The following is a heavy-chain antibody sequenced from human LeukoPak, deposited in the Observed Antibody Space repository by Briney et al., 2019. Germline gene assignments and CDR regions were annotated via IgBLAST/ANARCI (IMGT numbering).Heavy chain of an antibody. CDR3: AKDDDWGRYKH. CDR2: IYSGGNT. D-gene: IGHD3-16*01. V-gene: IGHV3-53*01. Sequence: GGSLRLSCTVSGFTVSSNSMSWVRQAPGKGLEWVSFIYSGGNTHNSDSVKGRFTISRDNSKNTQSLQMNSLRAEDTAVYYCAKDDDWGRYKHWGQGTLVTVSS. CDR1: GFTVSSNS. J-gene: IGHJ1*01.